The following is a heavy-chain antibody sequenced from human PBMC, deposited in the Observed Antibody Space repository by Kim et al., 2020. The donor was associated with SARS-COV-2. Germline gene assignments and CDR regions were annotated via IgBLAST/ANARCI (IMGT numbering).Heavy chain of an antibody. CDR2: MSSSSSTI. V-gene: IGHV3-48*02. CDR1: GFTFTSYS. CDR3: ARGGSGWYSAFDI. D-gene: IGHD6-19*01. Sequence: GGSLRLSCAASGFTFTSYSVNWVRQAPGKGLERVSFMSSSSSTIYYAGSVKGRFTISRDNAKNSLYLQMNSLRDEDTAVYYCARGGSGWYSAFDIWGQGTMVTVSS. J-gene: IGHJ3*02.